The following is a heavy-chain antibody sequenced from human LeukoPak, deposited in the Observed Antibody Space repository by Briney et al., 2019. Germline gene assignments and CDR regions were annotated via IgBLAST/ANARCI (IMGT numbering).Heavy chain of an antibody. Sequence: ASVKVSCKAFGYGFTSYYIHWVRQAPGQGLEWMGIIIRSVGGTTYARKFQGRVTMTRDTSTSTVYMELSSLRSEDTAVYYCARHGSGRYYPAEGRVDYWGQGTLVTVSS. V-gene: IGHV1-46*03. CDR1: GYGFTSYY. CDR3: ARHGSGRYYPAEGRVDY. D-gene: IGHD3-10*01. J-gene: IGHJ4*02. CDR2: IIRSVGGT.